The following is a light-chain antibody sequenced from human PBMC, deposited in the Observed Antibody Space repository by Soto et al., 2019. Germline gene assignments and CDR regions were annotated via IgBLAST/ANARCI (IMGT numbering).Light chain of an antibody. Sequence: QSVLTQPPSVSGAPGQRVTISCTGSSSNIGAGYDVHWYQQLPGTAPKLLIYGNSNRPSGVPDRFSGSKSGTSASLAITGLQAEDEAEYYGQSYDSSLRGSVFGTGTKVTVL. V-gene: IGLV1-40*01. CDR2: GNS. J-gene: IGLJ1*01. CDR3: QSYDSSLRGSV. CDR1: SSNIGAGYD.